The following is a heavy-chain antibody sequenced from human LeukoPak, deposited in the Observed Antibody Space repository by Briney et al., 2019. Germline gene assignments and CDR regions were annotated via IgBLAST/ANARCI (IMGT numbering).Heavy chain of an antibody. D-gene: IGHD6-19*01. V-gene: IGHV3-15*01. CDR3: TTHSVTVTGTHF. CDR2: IKSNTNGGTS. Sequence: GGSLRLSCAASGFTFSNYWMTWVRQSPGMGLEWVGRIKSNTNGGTSDYAAPVKGRFAISRDDSKNTLYLQMNSLKPEDTAMYYCTTHSVTVTGTHFWGQGALVTVSS. CDR1: GFTFSNYW. J-gene: IGHJ4*01.